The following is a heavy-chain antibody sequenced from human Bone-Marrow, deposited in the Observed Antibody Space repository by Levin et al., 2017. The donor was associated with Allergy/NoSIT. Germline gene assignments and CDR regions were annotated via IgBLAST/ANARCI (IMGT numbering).Heavy chain of an antibody. D-gene: IGHD2-21*01. CDR2: INWNSGTS. CDR3: TRKKFQTAGDY. J-gene: IGHJ4*02. CDR1: GFAFDDYA. V-gene: IGHV3-9*01. Sequence: GGSLRLSCAASGFAFDDYAMHWVRQAPGKGLEWVSGINWNSGTSVYADSVKGRFTISRDNAKNSLYLQMNSLRPDDTAMYYCTRKKFQTAGDYWGQGTLVTVSP.